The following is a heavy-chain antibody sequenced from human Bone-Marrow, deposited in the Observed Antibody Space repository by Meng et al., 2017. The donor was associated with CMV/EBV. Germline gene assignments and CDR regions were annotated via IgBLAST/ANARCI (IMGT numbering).Heavy chain of an antibody. CDR1: GYTFTGYY. CDR3: ARDQRPYDFWSGYLPDTAFDI. J-gene: IGHJ3*02. D-gene: IGHD3-3*01. CDR2: INPNSGGT. Sequence: ASVKVSCKASGYTFTGYYIHWVRQAPGQGLEWMGWINPNSGGTNYAQKFQGRVTMTRDTSISTAYMELSRLRYDDTAVYYCARDQRPYDFWSGYLPDTAFDIWGQGTMVTVSS. V-gene: IGHV1-2*02.